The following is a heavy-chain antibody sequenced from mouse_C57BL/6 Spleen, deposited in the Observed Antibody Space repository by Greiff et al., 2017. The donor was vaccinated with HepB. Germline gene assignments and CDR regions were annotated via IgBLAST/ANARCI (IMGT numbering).Heavy chain of an antibody. Sequence: EVKVVESGGGLVKPGGSLKLSCAASGFTFSDYGMHWVRQAPEKGLEWVAYISSGSSTIYYADTVKGRFTISRDNAKNTLFLQMTSLRSEDTAMYYCARNYYGSSYVYYYAMDYWGQGTSVTVSS. D-gene: IGHD1-1*01. CDR2: ISSGSSTI. V-gene: IGHV5-17*01. CDR3: ARNYYGSSYVYYYAMDY. J-gene: IGHJ4*01. CDR1: GFTFSDYG.